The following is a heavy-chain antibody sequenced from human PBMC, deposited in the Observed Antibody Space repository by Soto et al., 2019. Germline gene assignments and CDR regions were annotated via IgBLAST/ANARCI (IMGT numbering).Heavy chain of an antibody. Sequence: QVQLVESGGGVVQPGRSLRLSCAASGFTFSNYGMHWVRQAPGKGLEWVIVISYDGNVAYYADYVKGRFTISRDNSKNTLYLQMNRLRTEDTAMYYCAKEGPITNWYFDYWGQGTLVTVSS. CDR3: AKEGPITNWYFDY. CDR1: GFTFSNYG. D-gene: IGHD1-1*01. V-gene: IGHV3-30*18. J-gene: IGHJ4*02. CDR2: ISYDGNVA.